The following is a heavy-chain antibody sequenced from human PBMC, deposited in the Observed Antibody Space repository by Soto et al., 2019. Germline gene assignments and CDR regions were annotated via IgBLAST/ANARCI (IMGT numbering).Heavy chain of an antibody. D-gene: IGHD4-17*01. CDR1: GFTFSSYA. CDR2: ISGSGGST. Sequence: EVQLLESGGGLVQPGGSLRLSCAASGFTFSSYAMSWVRQAPGKGLEWVSAISGSGGSTYYADSGKGRFTITRDNSKNRLNLQMNSLSAEDTAVYHCAKRSTTVTRGGAFDIWGQGTMVTVSS. J-gene: IGHJ3*02. V-gene: IGHV3-23*01. CDR3: AKRSTTVTRGGAFDI.